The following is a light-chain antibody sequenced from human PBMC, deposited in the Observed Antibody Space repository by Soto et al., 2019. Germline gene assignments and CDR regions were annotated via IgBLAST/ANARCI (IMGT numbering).Light chain of an antibody. CDR3: ETGDSNPQVV. CDR1: SGHSSYI. V-gene: IGLV4-60*03. J-gene: IGLJ2*01. CDR2: LEGSGSY. Sequence: QSVLTQSSSASASLGSSVKLTCTLSSGHSSYIIAWHQQQPGKAPRYLMKLEGSGSYNKGSGVPDRFSGSSSGADRYLTTPNPQSEDGADYYCETGDSNPQVVFGGGTKLTVL.